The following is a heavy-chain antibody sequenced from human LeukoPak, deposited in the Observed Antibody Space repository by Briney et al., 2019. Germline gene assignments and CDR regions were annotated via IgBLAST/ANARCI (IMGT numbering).Heavy chain of an antibody. V-gene: IGHV3-30*18. CDR1: GFTFSDYG. CDR2: ISYDGINK. D-gene: IGHD1-14*01. J-gene: IGHJ4*02. Sequence: HPGGSLRLSCAVSGFTFSDYGMHWVCQAPGKGLEWVAIISYDGINKYYPDSVKGRFTISRDNSKNTLYLQMNSLRAEDTAVYYCAKDTRDDHHSDYWGQGTLVTVSS. CDR3: AKDTRDDHHSDY.